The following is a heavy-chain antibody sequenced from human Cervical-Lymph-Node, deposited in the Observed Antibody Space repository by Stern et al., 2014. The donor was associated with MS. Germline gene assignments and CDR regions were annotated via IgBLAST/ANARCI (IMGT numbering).Heavy chain of an antibody. Sequence: MQLVESGGGVVQPGRSLRLSCAASGFTFSSYGMHWVRQAPGKGLELVAVIWYDGSNKYYADSVKGRFTISRDNSKNTLYLQMNSLRAEDTAVYYCARDRHDLGYCSGGSCYLPDYWGQGTLVTVSS. CDR1: GFTFSSYG. CDR2: IWYDGSNK. D-gene: IGHD2-15*01. V-gene: IGHV3-33*01. CDR3: ARDRHDLGYCSGGSCYLPDY. J-gene: IGHJ4*02.